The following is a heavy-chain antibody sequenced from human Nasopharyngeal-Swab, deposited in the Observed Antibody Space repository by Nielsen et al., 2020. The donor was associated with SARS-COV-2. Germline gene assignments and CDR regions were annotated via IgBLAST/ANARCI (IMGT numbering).Heavy chain of an antibody. CDR2: ISWNSGSI. CDR3: AKGVATTVITPAIDY. Sequence: SLKISCAVSGFTFDDYVMHWVRQAPGKGLEWVSGISWNSGSIGYADSVKGRFTISRDNAKNSLYLHMNSLRGEDTAFYYCAKGVATTVITPAIDYWGQGILVTVSS. CDR1: GFTFDDYV. J-gene: IGHJ4*02. V-gene: IGHV3-9*01. D-gene: IGHD4-17*01.